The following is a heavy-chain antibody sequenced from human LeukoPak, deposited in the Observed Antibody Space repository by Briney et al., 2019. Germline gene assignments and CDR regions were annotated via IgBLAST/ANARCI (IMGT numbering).Heavy chain of an antibody. CDR2: ISSSGSTI. D-gene: IGHD4-17*01. J-gene: IGHJ5*02. CDR1: GFTFSSYE. Sequence: SGGSLRLSCAASGFTFSSYEMNWVRQAPGKGLEWVSYISSSGSTIDYADSVKGRFTISRDNSKNTLSLQINSLRADDTAVYYCAKESTVTPGNVNWFDTWGQGTLVTVSS. CDR3: AKESTVTPGNVNWFDT. V-gene: IGHV3-48*03.